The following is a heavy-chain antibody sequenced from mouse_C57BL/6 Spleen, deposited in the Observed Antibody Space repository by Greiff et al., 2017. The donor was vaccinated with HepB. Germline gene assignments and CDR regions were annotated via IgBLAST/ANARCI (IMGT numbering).Heavy chain of an antibody. D-gene: IGHD1-1*01. CDR1: GYTFTGYW. CDR2: ILPGSGST. J-gene: IGHJ1*03. V-gene: IGHV1-9*01. Sequence: QVQLQQSGAELMKPGASVKLSCKATGYTFTGYWVEWVKQRPGHGLEWIGEILPGSGSTNYNEKFKGKATFTADTSSNTAYMQLSSLTPEDSAIYYCARTFPYYGSSYGYFDVWGTGTTVTVSS. CDR3: ARTFPYYGSSYGYFDV.